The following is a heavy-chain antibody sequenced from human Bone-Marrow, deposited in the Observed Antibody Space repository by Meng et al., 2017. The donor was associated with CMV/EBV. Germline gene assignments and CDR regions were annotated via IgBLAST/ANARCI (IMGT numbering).Heavy chain of an antibody. Sequence: SETLSLTCTVSGGSLSRHYWSWMRQTPGKGLEYIGYVYYTGSTDYNPSLKSRITISVDTSKRQFSLKVSSVTAADTAMYYCARVDTNPFDAFDIWGRGTMVPVSS. V-gene: IGHV4-59*11. CDR1: GGSLSRHY. CDR3: ARVDTNPFDAFDI. CDR2: VYYTGST. J-gene: IGHJ3*02. D-gene: IGHD1-14*01.